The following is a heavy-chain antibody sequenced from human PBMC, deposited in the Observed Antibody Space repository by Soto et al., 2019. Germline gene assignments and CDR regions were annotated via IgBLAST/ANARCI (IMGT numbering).Heavy chain of an antibody. CDR1: GFTFSSYG. D-gene: IGHD4-17*01. CDR2: ISYDGSNK. V-gene: IGHV3-30*18. Sequence: VGSLRLSCAASGFTFSSYGMHWGRQAPGKGLEWVAVISYDGSNKYYADSVKGRFTISRDNSKNTLYLQMNSLRAEDTAVYYCAKGLAAMTKVVHGYFDYWGQRTLVTVSS. J-gene: IGHJ4*02. CDR3: AKGLAAMTKVVHGYFDY.